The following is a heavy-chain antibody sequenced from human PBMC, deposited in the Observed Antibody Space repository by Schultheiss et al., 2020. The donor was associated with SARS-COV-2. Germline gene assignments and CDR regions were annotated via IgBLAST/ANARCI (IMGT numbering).Heavy chain of an antibody. D-gene: IGHD3-22*01. J-gene: IGHJ4*02. CDR2: IYYSGST. Sequence: LTCAVYGGSFSGYYWSWIRQPPGKGLEWIGYIYYSGSTNYNPSLKSRVTISVDTSKNQFSLKLSSVTAADTAVYYCARSVVTIVVAYSDYWGQGTLVTVSS. CDR1: GGSFSGYY. CDR3: ARSVVTIVVAYSDY. V-gene: IGHV4-59*12.